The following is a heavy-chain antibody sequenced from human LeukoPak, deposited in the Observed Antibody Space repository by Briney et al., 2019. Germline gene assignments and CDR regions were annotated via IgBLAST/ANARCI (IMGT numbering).Heavy chain of an antibody. CDR1: GYTFTTYW. J-gene: IGHJ4*02. CDR3: ARQLWDQTRGYSFDY. CDR2: IYPGDSDT. D-gene: IGHD1-26*01. V-gene: IGHV5-51*01. Sequence: GESLKISCKASGYTFTTYWIAWVRQMPGKGLKWMGIIYPGDSDTKYSPSFQGQVTISADKSINTAYLQWSSLRASDTAIYYCARQLWDQTRGYSFDYWGQGTLVTVSS.